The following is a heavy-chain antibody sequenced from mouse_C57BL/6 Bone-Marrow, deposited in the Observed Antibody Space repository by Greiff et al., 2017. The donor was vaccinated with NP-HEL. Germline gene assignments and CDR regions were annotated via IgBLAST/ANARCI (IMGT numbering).Heavy chain of an antibody. Sequence: QVQLKESGPELVKPGASVKISCKASGYAFSSSWMNWVKQRPGKGLEWIGRIYPGDGDTNYNGKFKGKATLTADKSSSTAYMQLSSLTSEDSAVYFCAIGTWFAYWGQGTLVTVSA. CDR3: AIGTWFAY. V-gene: IGHV1-82*01. CDR2: IYPGDGDT. J-gene: IGHJ3*01. CDR1: GYAFSSSW. D-gene: IGHD4-1*01.